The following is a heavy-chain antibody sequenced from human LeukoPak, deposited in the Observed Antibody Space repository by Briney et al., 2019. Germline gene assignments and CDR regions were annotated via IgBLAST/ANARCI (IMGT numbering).Heavy chain of an antibody. CDR3: ATSGTKHYGGSYYMDV. CDR1: GVSISSSNSY. J-gene: IGHJ6*03. CDR2: IYYSGNT. Sequence: PSETLSLTCTVSGVSISSSNSYWGWIRQPPGKGLEWIGSIYYSGNTYYNASLKSQVSISIDTSKNQFSLRLTSVTAADTAVYYCATSGTKHYGGSYYMDVWGKGTTVTVSS. D-gene: IGHD4-23*01. V-gene: IGHV4-39*01.